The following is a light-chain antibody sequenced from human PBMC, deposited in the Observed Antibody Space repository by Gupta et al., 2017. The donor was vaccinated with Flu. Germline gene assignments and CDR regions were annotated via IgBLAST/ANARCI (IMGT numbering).Light chain of an antibody. CDR1: QSLIYSDGNTY. Sequence: DFVMTQSPLSLPVTLGQPASISCRSSQSLIYSDGNTYLNWFQQRPGQSPRRLIYKVSNRDSGVPDRISGSGSGTDFTLKISRVEAEDVGVYYCIQCTHWPPSFGQGTKLEIK. V-gene: IGKV2-30*01. J-gene: IGKJ2*03. CDR2: KVS. CDR3: IQCTHWPPS.